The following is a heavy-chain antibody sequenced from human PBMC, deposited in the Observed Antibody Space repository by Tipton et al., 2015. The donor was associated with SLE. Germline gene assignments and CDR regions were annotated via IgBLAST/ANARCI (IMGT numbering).Heavy chain of an antibody. V-gene: IGHV3-53*05. D-gene: IGHD3-16*01. CDR3: ARVWGGGDYYYGMDV. CDR1: RFTVSSNY. J-gene: IGHJ6*02. Sequence: SLRLSCVASRFTVSSNYMSWVRQAPGKGLEWVSVIYSGGSTYYADSVKGRFTISRDNSKNTLYLQMNSLRAEDTAVYYCARVWGGGDYYYGMDVWGQGTTVTVSS. CDR2: IYSGGST.